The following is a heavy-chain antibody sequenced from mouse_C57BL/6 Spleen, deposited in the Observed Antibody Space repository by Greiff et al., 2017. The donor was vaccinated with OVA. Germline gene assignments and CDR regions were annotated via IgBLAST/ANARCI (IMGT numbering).Heavy chain of an antibody. Sequence: VKLMESGPGLVQPSQSLSITCTVSGFSLTSYGVHWVRQSPGKGLEWLGVIWSGGSTDYNAAFMSRLSITKDNSKSQVFFKMNSLQADDTAIYYCAKNSYGSNFDVWGTGTTVTVSS. CDR3: AKNSYGSNFDV. CDR1: GFSLTSYG. J-gene: IGHJ1*03. CDR2: IWSGGST. V-gene: IGHV2-5*01. D-gene: IGHD1-1*01.